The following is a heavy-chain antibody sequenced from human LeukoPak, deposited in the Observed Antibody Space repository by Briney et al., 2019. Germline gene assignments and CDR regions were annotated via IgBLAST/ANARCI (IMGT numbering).Heavy chain of an antibody. J-gene: IGHJ1*01. CDR3: ARRRSYGDYGNFQH. CDR2: INHSGST. CDR1: GGSFSGCY. D-gene: IGHD4-17*01. V-gene: IGHV4-34*01. Sequence: SETLSLTCAVYGGSFSGCYWSWIRQPPGKGLEWIGEINHSGSTNYNPSLESRVTISVDTSKNQFSLKLSSVTAADTAVYYCARRRSYGDYGNFQHWGQGTLVTVSS.